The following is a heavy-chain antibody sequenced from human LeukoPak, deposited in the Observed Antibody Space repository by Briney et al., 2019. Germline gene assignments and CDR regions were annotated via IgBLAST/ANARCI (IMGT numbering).Heavy chain of an antibody. CDR2: ISGSGGSA. CDR3: ARVRSASSGWYEVFDY. J-gene: IGHJ4*02. Sequence: GGSLRLSCAASGFTFSSCAMSWVRQAPGKGLEWVSAISGSGGSAYYADSVKGRFTISRDNSKNTLYLQMNSLRAEDTAVYYCARVRSASSGWYEVFDYWGQGTLVTVSS. D-gene: IGHD6-19*01. V-gene: IGHV3-23*01. CDR1: GFTFSSCA.